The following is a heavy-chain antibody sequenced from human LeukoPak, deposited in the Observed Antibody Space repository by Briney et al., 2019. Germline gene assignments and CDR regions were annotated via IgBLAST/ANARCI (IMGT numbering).Heavy chain of an antibody. Sequence: GGSLRLSCAASGFIFSNYAMTWVRQAPGKGLEWVAVISYDGSNKYYADSVKGRFTISRDNSKNTLYLQMNSLRAEDTAVYYCAEDLRGYSYGYANFDYWGQGTLVTVSS. CDR3: AEDLRGYSYGYANFDY. V-gene: IGHV3-30*18. CDR2: ISYDGSNK. J-gene: IGHJ4*02. D-gene: IGHD5-18*01. CDR1: GFIFSNYA.